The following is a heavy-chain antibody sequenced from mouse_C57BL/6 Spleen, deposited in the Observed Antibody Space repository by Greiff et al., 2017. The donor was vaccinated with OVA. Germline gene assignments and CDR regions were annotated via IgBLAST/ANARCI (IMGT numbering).Heavy chain of an antibody. CDR2: IYPGDGDT. CDR3: ARPDYGSSYYFDY. Sequence: VQLKESGAELVKPGASVKISCKASGYAFSSYWMNWVKQRPGKGLEWIGQIYPGDGDTNYNGKFKGKATLTADKSSSTAYMQLSSLTSEDSAVYFCARPDYGSSYYFDYWGQGTTLTVSS. J-gene: IGHJ2*01. CDR1: GYAFSSYW. D-gene: IGHD1-1*01. V-gene: IGHV1-80*01.